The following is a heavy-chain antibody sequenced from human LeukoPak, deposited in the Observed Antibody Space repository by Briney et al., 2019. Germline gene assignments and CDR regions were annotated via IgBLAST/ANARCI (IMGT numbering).Heavy chain of an antibody. CDR2: MNPNSGNT. Sequence: PGASVKVSCKASGYTFTSYDINWVRQATGQGLEWMGWMNPNSGNTGYAQKFQGRVTMTRNTSISTAYMELSSLRSEDTAVYYCARVPRWLQFPFDYWGQGTLVTVSS. V-gene: IGHV1-8*01. CDR1: GYTFTSYD. J-gene: IGHJ4*02. CDR3: ARVPRWLQFPFDY. D-gene: IGHD5-24*01.